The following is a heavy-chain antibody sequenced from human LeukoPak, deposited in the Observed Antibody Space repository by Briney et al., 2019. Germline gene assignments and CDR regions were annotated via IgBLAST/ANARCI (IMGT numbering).Heavy chain of an antibody. V-gene: IGHV3-74*01. D-gene: IGHD3-22*01. CDR1: GFTFSSYW. Sequence: GGSLRLSCAASGFTFSSYWMHWVRQAPGKGLVWVSRINSDGSSTSYADSAKGRFTISRDNAKNTLYLQMNSLRAEDTAVYYCARGTMIGFLSWYDYWGQGTLVTVSS. CDR2: INSDGSST. CDR3: ARGTMIGFLSWYDY. J-gene: IGHJ4*02.